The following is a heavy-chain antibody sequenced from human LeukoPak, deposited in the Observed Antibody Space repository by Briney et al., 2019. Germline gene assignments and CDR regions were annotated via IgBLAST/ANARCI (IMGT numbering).Heavy chain of an antibody. Sequence: KPSETLSLTCTVSGGSINGYYWSWIRQAPGKGLEWTAYINYNGGTSYNPSLKSRVTISVDTSKNQFSLKLRSVTAADTAVYYCARFDLSSPPYFDLWGRGTLVTVSS. J-gene: IGHJ2*01. CDR1: GGSINGYY. D-gene: IGHD6-13*01. CDR3: ARFDLSSPPYFDL. CDR2: INYNGGT. V-gene: IGHV4-59*08.